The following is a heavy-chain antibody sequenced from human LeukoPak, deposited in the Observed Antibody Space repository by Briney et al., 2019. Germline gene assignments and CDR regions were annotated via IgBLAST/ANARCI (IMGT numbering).Heavy chain of an antibody. Sequence: ASVKVSCKASGYTFTSYGITWVRQAPGQGLEWMGWISAYNGNTNYAQNLQGRVTMTTDTSTSTAYMELRSLRSDDTAVYYCARGQVLYSSTSNNYWGQGTLVTVSS. CDR2: ISAYNGNT. CDR3: ARGQVLYSSTSNNY. CDR1: GYTFTSYG. V-gene: IGHV1-18*01. J-gene: IGHJ4*02. D-gene: IGHD6-13*01.